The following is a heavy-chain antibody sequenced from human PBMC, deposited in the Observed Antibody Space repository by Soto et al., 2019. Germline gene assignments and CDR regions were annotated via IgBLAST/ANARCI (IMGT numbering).Heavy chain of an antibody. D-gene: IGHD3-10*01. J-gene: IGHJ3*02. CDR1: GFTFTSSG. CDR2: IVVASGNT. V-gene: IGHV1-58*01. CDR3: AASKGDAADGFDI. Sequence: QMQLVQSGPEVKKPGTSVKVSCKTSGFTFTSSGVQWVRQARGQRLEWIGWIVVASGNTNYAQKFQERVTIIREMSTSTAYMELSSLRSGDTAVYYCAASKGDAADGFDIWGQGTMVTVSS.